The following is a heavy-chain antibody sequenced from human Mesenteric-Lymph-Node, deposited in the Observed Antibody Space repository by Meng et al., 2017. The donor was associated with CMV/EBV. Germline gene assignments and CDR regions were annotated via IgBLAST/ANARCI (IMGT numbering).Heavy chain of an antibody. V-gene: IGHV1-46*01. CDR1: GYTFTDYY. CDR2: INPSGGSA. Sequence: ASVTVSCKTSGYTFTDYYMHWVRQAPGQGLEWMGIINPSGGSADYAQKFQGRVTMTRDTSTRTVYMELSSLRSEDTAMYYCAMGVISNYYYAMDVWGQGTTVTVSS. CDR3: AMGVISNYYYAMDV. J-gene: IGHJ6*02. D-gene: IGHD3-10*01.